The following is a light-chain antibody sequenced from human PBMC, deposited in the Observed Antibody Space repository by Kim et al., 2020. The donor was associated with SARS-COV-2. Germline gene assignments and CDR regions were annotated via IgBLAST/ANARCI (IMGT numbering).Light chain of an antibody. Sequence: SASVGDTLTITCRASQNVQNWVAWYQQKPGQVPKLLVEKASHLQSGVPPRFSGSGFGSHFPLTITTLQPDDFASYYCQQYHTGSTFGQGTKVDIK. CDR3: QQYHTGST. CDR2: KAS. J-gene: IGKJ1*01. V-gene: IGKV1-5*03. CDR1: QNVQNW.